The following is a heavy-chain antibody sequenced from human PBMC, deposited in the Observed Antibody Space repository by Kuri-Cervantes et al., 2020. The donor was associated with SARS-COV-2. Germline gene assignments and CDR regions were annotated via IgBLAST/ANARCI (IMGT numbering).Heavy chain of an antibody. Sequence: SGSTLVKPTETLTLTCTVSGFSLTNVKMGVSWIRQPPGKALEWLADISSSDEKSYSPSLKNWLTIFADTSKSQVVLTMTNMDIVDSATYYCARIGSNFYYYFDYWGQGTLVTVSS. V-gene: IGHV2-26*01. CDR1: GFSLTNVKMG. J-gene: IGHJ4*02. CDR2: ISSSDEK. D-gene: IGHD3-9*01. CDR3: ARIGSNFYYYFDY.